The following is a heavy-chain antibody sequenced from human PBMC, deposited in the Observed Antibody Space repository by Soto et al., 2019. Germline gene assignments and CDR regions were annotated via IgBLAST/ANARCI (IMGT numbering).Heavy chain of an antibody. J-gene: IGHJ4*02. CDR3: ASAGTTVNRRFDF. Sequence: QVQVVQSGAEVKKPGSSVRVSCKASGGTSSSYAITWMRQAPGQGLEWMGGIIPILDTTDYAQKFQGRVTFTADESTSTVYMELSSLTSEDTAVYYWASAGTTVNRRFDFWGQGTLVTVSS. CDR1: GGTSSSYA. V-gene: IGHV1-69*01. CDR2: IIPILDTT. D-gene: IGHD4-4*01.